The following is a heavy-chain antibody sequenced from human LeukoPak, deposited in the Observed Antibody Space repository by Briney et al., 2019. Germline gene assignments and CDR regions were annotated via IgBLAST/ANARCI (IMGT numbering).Heavy chain of an antibody. CDR2: KSYDGSNK. V-gene: IGHV3-30*18. D-gene: IGHD6-19*01. CDR3: AKDKPYDSSGWGHFDY. Sequence: GGSLRLSCAASGFTFSSYGMHWVRQAPGKGLEWVAVKSYDGSNKYYADSVKGRFTISRDNSKNTLYLQMNSLRAEDTAVYYCAKDKPYDSSGWGHFDYWGQGTLVTVSS. J-gene: IGHJ4*02. CDR1: GFTFSSYG.